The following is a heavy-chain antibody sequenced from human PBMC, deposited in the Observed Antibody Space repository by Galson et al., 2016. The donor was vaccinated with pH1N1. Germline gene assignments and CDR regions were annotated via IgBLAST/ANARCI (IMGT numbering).Heavy chain of an antibody. Sequence: PALVKPTQTLTLTCTFSGISDMRVSWFRQPPGKALEWLARIDWDDEKFYSPSLKSRLTITKDTSKNQVVLTMTNMDPVDTATYYCAHENYFDINGHQDYFDNWGQGSLVTVTS. D-gene: IGHD3-22*01. CDR2: IDWDDEK. CDR3: AHENYFDINGHQDYFDN. CDR1: GISDMR. J-gene: IGHJ4*02. V-gene: IGHV2-5*08.